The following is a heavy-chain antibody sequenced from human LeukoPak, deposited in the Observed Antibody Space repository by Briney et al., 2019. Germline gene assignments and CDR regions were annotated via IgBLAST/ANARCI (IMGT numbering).Heavy chain of an antibody. J-gene: IGHJ4*02. CDR3: ARADGIAAAGTFDY. CDR1: GYTFTGYY. CDR2: INPSGGST. Sequence: ASVKVSCKASGYTFTGYYMHWVRQAPGQGLEWMGIINPSGGSTSYAQKFQGGVTMTRDMSTSTVYMELSSLRSEDTAVYYCARADGIAAAGTFDYRGQGTLVTVSS. D-gene: IGHD6-13*01. V-gene: IGHV1-46*01.